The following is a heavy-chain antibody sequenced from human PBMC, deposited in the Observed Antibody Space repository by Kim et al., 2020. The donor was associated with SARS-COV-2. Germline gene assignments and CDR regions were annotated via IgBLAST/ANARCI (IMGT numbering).Heavy chain of an antibody. D-gene: IGHD5-18*01. CDR3: ARGVGYSYGWSEYYYYYGMDV. Sequence: SETLSLTCTVSGGSISSYYWSWIRQPPGKGLEWIGYIYYSGSTNYNPSLKSRVTISVDTSKNQFSLKLSSVTAADTAVYYCARGVGYSYGWSEYYYYYGMDVWGQGTTVTVSS. J-gene: IGHJ6*02. CDR1: GGSISSYY. CDR2: IYYSGST. V-gene: IGHV4-59*01.